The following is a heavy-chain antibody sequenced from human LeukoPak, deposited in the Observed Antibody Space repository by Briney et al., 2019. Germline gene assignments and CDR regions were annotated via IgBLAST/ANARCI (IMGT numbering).Heavy chain of an antibody. J-gene: IGHJ4*02. CDR2: NSGSGDST. Sequence: GGSLRLSCAASGFTFSSYAMNWVRQAPGKGLEWVSANSGSGDSTYYADSVKGRFTISRDNSKNTLYLQMNSLRADDTAVYYCASKGGDRGGYWGQGTLVTVSS. V-gene: IGHV3-23*01. CDR1: GFTFSSYA. D-gene: IGHD3-10*01. CDR3: ASKGGDRGGY.